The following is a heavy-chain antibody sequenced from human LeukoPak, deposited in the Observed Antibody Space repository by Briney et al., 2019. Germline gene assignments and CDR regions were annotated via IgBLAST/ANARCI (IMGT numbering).Heavy chain of an antibody. D-gene: IGHD3-3*01. CDR2: IIPIFGTA. V-gene: IGHV1-69*13. Sequence: ASVKVSCKASGGTFSSYAISWVRQAPGQGLEWMGGIIPIFGTANYAQKFQGRVTITADESTSTAYMELSSLRSEDTAVYYCATVGWEIFGVVNGNAFDIWGQGTMVTVSS. CDR1: GGTFSSYA. CDR3: ATVGWEIFGVVNGNAFDI. J-gene: IGHJ3*02.